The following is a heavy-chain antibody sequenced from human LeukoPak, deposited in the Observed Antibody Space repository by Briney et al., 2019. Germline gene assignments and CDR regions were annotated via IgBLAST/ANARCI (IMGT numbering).Heavy chain of an antibody. CDR1: GGSFSGYY. Sequence: KPSETLSLTCAVYGGSFSGYYWTWIRQPPGKGLGWIGEVNHGGETHYIPSLKSRVTISIDTSKHQFSLQMTSVTAADTAMCYCARIPAVAGGPHAYWGQGTLVTVSS. CDR3: ARIPAVAGGPHAY. D-gene: IGHD6-19*01. V-gene: IGHV4-34*01. CDR2: VNHGGET. J-gene: IGHJ4*02.